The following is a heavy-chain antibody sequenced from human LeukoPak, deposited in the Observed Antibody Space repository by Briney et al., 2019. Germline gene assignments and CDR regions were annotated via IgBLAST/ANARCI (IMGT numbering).Heavy chain of an antibody. CDR1: GFTFSSYA. CDR2: IDSSAGSP. J-gene: IGHJ4*02. D-gene: IGHD3-10*01. Sequence: PGGSLRLSCAASGFTFSSYAMSWVRQAPGKGLEWVSTIDSSAGSPDYADSVKGRFTISRDNSKNTLYLQMNSLRAEDTAVYYCAKDRGISYGYYGSGSMKDYWGQGTLVTVSS. V-gene: IGHV3-23*01. CDR3: AKDRGISYGYYGSGSMKDY.